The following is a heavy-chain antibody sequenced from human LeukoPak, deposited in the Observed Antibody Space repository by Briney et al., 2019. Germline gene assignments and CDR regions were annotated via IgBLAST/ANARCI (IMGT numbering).Heavy chain of an antibody. Sequence: PSETLSLTCTVSGGSISSYYWSWIRQPPGKGLEWIGYIYYSGSTNYNPSLKSRVTMSVDKSKNHFSLKVSSVTAADTAVYYCARDGGSGWYNYWGQGTLVTVSS. D-gene: IGHD6-19*01. CDR3: ARDGGSGWYNY. J-gene: IGHJ4*02. CDR1: GGSISSYY. CDR2: IYYSGST. V-gene: IGHV4-59*12.